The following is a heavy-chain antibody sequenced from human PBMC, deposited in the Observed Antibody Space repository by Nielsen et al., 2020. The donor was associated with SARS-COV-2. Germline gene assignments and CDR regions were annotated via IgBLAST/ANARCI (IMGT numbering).Heavy chain of an antibody. Sequence: LRASPVMSVVWLGYIYYSGSTYYNPSLKSRVTISVDTSKNQLSLKLSSVTAADTALYYCARERVGGITIFGVVTRYGMDVWGQGTTVTVSS. D-gene: IGHD3-3*01. J-gene: IGHJ6*02. CDR3: ARERVGGITIFGVVTRYGMDV. CDR2: IYYSGST. V-gene: IGHV4-30-4*01.